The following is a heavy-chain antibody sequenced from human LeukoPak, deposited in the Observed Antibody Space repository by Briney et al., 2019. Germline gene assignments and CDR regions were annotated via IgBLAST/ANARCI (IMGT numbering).Heavy chain of an antibody. CDR1: GFTFSSHS. CDR2: IWYDGNNK. Sequence: GGSLRLSCAASGFTFSSHSMNWVRQAPGKGLEWVALIWYDGNNKYYADSVKGRFTISRDNSKNTLYLQLNSLRAEDTAVYYCARQLCSGGDCYFFDWAQETLVTVSS. V-gene: IGHV3-33*08. CDR3: ARQLCSGGDCYFFD. J-gene: IGHJ4*02. D-gene: IGHD2-21*02.